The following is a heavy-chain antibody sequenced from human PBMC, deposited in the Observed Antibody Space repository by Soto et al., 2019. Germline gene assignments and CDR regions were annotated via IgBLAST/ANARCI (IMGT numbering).Heavy chain of an antibody. CDR1: GGSINSRGYY. Sequence: QVQLQESGPGLVRPSQTLSLTCTVSGGSINSRGYYWTWIRQHPGKGLEWIGNIYYSGSIHFNPSLKSRRTMLVVTSERQFFLKRTSVAAAATAVFYCARQSESTGHSYGWFDPWGQGTLVTVSS. J-gene: IGHJ5*02. CDR2: IYYSGSI. CDR3: ARQSESTGHSYGWFDP. V-gene: IGHV4-31*03. D-gene: IGHD3-10*01.